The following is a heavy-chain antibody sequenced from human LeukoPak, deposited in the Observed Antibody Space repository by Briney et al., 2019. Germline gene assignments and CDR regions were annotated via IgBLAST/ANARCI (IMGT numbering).Heavy chain of an antibody. V-gene: IGHV4-30-4*01. J-gene: IGHJ4*02. Sequence: SETLSLTCTVSGGSISSGDYYWSWIRQPPGKGLEWIGYIYCSGSTYYNPSLKSRVTISVDTSKNQFSLKLNSVTAADTAVYFCASSYSSSWYDYWGQGTLVTVSS. CDR1: GGSISSGDYY. CDR3: ASSYSSSWYDY. D-gene: IGHD6-13*01. CDR2: IYCSGST.